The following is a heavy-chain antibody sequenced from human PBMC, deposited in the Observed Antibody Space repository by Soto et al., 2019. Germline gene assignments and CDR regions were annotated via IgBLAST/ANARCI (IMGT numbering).Heavy chain of an antibody. J-gene: IGHJ5*02. CDR3: ARDGSGTIGYSSSCAVGWFDP. Sequence: QVQLQESGPGLVKPSGTLSLTCAVSGGSISSSNWWSWVRQPPGKGLEWIGEIYHSGSTNYNPSLKSRVTTAVGKFKNQLAQKLSSVYAEDTGVCYCARDGSGTIGYSSSCAVGWFDPWGQGTLVTVSS. D-gene: IGHD6-6*01. CDR1: GGSISSSNW. V-gene: IGHV4-4*02. CDR2: IYHSGST.